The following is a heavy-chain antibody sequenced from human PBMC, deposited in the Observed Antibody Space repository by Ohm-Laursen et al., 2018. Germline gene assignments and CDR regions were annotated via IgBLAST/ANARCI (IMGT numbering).Heavy chain of an antibody. CDR2: ISYDGSNK. J-gene: IGHJ3*02. CDR1: GFTFSSYG. D-gene: IGHD1-20*01. Sequence: SLRLSCAASGFTFSSYGMHWVRQAPGKGLEWVAVISYDGSNKYYADSVKGRFTISRDNSKNTLYLQMNSLRAEDTAVYYCAKFIGITGTIDAFDIWGQGTMVTVSS. V-gene: IGHV3-30*18. CDR3: AKFIGITGTIDAFDI.